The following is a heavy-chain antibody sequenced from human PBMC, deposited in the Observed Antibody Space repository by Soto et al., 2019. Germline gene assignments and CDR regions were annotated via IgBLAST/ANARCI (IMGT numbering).Heavy chain of an antibody. CDR2: ISTYTGNT. D-gene: IGHD3-22*01. V-gene: IGHV1-18*01. J-gene: IGHJ4*02. CDR1: GYPFASYG. CDR3: ARVNCFDRSGFYYIDY. Sequence: QVQLVQSGAGVRKPGASVRVSCKTSGYPFASYGISWVRQAPGQGLEWLGRISTYTGNTDYALELQARVTMTTETAATPAYMEPRSLRSDDTAVYYCARVNCFDRSGFYYIDYWGQGTLVTVSS.